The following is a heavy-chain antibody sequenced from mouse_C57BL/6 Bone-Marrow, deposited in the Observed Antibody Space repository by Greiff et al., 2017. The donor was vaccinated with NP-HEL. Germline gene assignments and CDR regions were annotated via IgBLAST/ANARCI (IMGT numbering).Heavy chain of an antibody. J-gene: IGHJ3*01. CDR1: GYTFTDYN. D-gene: IGHD1-1*01. CDR2: INPNNGGT. Sequence: VQLQQSGPELVKPGASVKIPCKASGYTFTDYNMDWVKQSHGKSLEWIGDINPNNGGTIYNQKFKGKATLTVDKSSSTAYMELRSLTSEDTAVYYCARSAFLLYGSTAWFAYWGQGTLVTVSA. V-gene: IGHV1-18*01. CDR3: ARSAFLLYGSTAWFAY.